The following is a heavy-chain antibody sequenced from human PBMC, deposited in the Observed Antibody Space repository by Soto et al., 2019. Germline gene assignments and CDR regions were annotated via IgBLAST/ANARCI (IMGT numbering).Heavy chain of an antibody. J-gene: IGHJ5*02. Sequence: PGGSLRLSCAASGFTFSSYAMHWVRQAPGKGLEWVAVISYDGSNKYYADSVKGRFTISRDNSKNTLYLQMNSLRAEDTAVYYCARELSGYFPSPRRNSIDPRGQGTLVTVSS. V-gene: IGHV3-30-3*01. CDR2: ISYDGSNK. CDR1: GFTFSSYA. D-gene: IGHD3-22*01. CDR3: ARELSGYFPSPRRNSIDP.